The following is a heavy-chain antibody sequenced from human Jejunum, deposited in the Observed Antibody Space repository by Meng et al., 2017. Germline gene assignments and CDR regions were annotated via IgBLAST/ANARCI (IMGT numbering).Heavy chain of an antibody. CDR1: GFTFSSYW. CDR2: IKGDGSDS. D-gene: IGHD1-26*01. CDR3: ISNMDRGLN. V-gene: IGHV3-74*01. J-gene: IGHJ4*02. Sequence: EGNVVEAGGGLVQPGGSLGLSCAGSGFTFSSYWMHWVRQAPGKGLVWVSRIKGDGSDSAYADSVKGRFTISRDNGKDTLYLQMNNLRAEDTAVYFCISNMDRGLNWGQGTLVTVSS.